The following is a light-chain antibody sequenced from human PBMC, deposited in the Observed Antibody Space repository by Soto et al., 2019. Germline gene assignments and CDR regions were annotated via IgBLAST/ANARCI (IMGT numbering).Light chain of an antibody. J-gene: IGLJ2*01. V-gene: IGLV2-14*01. CDR1: SSDIGAFKY. Sequence: QSVLTQPASVSGSPGQSITISCTGTSSDIGAFKYVSWYQRHPGKAPKLIVYEVSNRPSGVSNRFFGSKSGNTASLTISGLQAEDEADYYCNSYTRSSTLVFGGGTKVNVL. CDR3: NSYTRSSTLV. CDR2: EVS.